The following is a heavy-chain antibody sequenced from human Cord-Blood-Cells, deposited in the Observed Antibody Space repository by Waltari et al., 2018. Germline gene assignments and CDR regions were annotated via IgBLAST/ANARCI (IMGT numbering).Heavy chain of an antibody. CDR3: AAFPHGGGDCYPNWFDP. Sequence: QMQLVQSGPEVKKPGTSVKVSCKASGFTFTSSAVQWVRQARGQRLEWIGWIVVGSGNTNYAQKFQERVTITRDMSTSTAYMELSSLRSEGTAVYYCAAFPHGGGDCYPNWFDPWGQGTLVTVSS. J-gene: IGHJ5*02. V-gene: IGHV1-58*01. CDR1: GFTFTSSA. CDR2: IVVGSGNT. D-gene: IGHD2-21*02.